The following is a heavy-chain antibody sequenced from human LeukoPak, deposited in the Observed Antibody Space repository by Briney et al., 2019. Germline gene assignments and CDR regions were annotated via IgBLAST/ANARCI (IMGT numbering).Heavy chain of an antibody. CDR1: GGTFSSYA. V-gene: IGHV1-69*06. CDR2: IIPIFGTA. CDR3: ARYTPKELYYYDSSGYYSPGAFDI. D-gene: IGHD3-22*01. Sequence: GASVKVSCKASGGTFSSYAISWVRQAPGQGLEWMGGIIPIFGTANYAQKFQGRVTITADKSTSTAYMELSSLRSEDTAVYYCARYTPKELYYYDSSGYYSPGAFDIWGQGTMVTVSS. J-gene: IGHJ3*02.